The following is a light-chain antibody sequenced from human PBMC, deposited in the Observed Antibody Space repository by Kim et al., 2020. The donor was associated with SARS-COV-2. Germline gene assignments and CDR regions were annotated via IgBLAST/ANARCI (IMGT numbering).Light chain of an antibody. J-gene: IGLJ3*02. V-gene: IGLV2-11*01. Sequence: GKSVTSSCTGTSSDVGGYNYVSGYQQHPGKAPKLMIYDVSKRPSGVPDRFSGSKSGNTASLTISGLQAEDEADYYCCSYAGSYTWVFGGGTQLTVL. CDR1: SSDVGGYNY. CDR2: DVS. CDR3: CSYAGSYTWV.